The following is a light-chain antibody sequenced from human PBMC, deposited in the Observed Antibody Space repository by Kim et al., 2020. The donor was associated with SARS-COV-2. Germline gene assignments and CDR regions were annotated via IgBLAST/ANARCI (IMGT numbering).Light chain of an antibody. CDR2: RNN. Sequence: QAGLTQPPSVSKGLRQTATLTCTGDSNNVGNEGAAWLQQHQVHPPKLLFYRNNNRPSGISERLSASRSGNTASLTITGLQPEDEDEYYCSAWDYSVTAWEFGGAT. CDR1: SNNVGNEG. J-gene: IGLJ3*02. V-gene: IGLV10-54*01. CDR3: SAWDYSVTAWE.